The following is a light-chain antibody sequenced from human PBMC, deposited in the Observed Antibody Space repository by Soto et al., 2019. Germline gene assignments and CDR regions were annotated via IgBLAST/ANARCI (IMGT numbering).Light chain of an antibody. CDR2: EVT. CDR1: SSDVGGYNY. CDR3: ISYTSDTSPYL. Sequence: QSVLTQPASVSGSPGQSITISCTGTSSDVGGYNYVSWYQHHPGKAPKLIIYEVTNRPSGVSNRFSGSKSGNTASLTISGLQAEDEADYYCISYTSDTSPYLFGTGTKVT. V-gene: IGLV2-14*01. J-gene: IGLJ1*01.